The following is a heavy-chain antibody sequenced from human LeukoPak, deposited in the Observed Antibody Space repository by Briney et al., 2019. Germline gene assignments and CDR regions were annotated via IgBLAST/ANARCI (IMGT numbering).Heavy chain of an antibody. V-gene: IGHV3-23*01. D-gene: IGHD4-17*01. CDR3: AKVGTVYYFDY. CDR2: ISGSGGST. CDR1: RITFNSYA. Sequence: GGSLRLSCAASRITFNSYAMSWVRQAPGKGLEWFSAISGSGGSTYYADSVKGRFTISRDNSKNTLYLQMNSLRAEDTAVYYCAKVGTVYYFDYWGQGTLVTVSS. J-gene: IGHJ4*02.